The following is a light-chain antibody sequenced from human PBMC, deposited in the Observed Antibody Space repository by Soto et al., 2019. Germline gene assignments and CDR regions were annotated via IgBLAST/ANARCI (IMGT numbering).Light chain of an antibody. J-gene: IGKJ2*01. CDR2: GAS. Sequence: EIVLTQSPGTLSLSPGERATLSCRASQSVSSSYLAWYQQKPGQAPRLLIYGASSRATGIPDRFSGSGSGTDSTLSLSRVEPEDFAVYYCQQYGSSPYTFGQGTKLEIK. CDR1: QSVSSSY. V-gene: IGKV3-20*01. CDR3: QQYGSSPYT.